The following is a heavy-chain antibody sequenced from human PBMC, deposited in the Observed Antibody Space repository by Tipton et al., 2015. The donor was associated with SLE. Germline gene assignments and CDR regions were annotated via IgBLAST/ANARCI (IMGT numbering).Heavy chain of an antibody. CDR3: ARGSCSGGVCYIDY. D-gene: IGHD2-8*02. CDR1: GGSISNYY. Sequence: TLSLTCTVSGGSISNYYWSWIQQPPGKGLGWIGYIYFSGSANYNPSLKSRVTISLDTSKNQFSLKLSSVTAADTAVYYCARGSCSGGVCYIDYWGQGTLVTVSS. J-gene: IGHJ4*02. CDR2: IYFSGSA. V-gene: IGHV4-59*01.